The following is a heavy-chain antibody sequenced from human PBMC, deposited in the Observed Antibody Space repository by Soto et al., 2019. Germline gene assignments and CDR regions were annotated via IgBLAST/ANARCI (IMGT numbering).Heavy chain of an antibody. V-gene: IGHV3-23*01. CDR1: GFTFSSYA. CDR3: AKDGSSGTLVVAGGYNDAFVI. J-gene: IGHJ3*02. CDR2: ISGSGGST. Sequence: PGGSLRLSCAASGFTFSSYAMSWVRQAPGKGLEWVSAISGSGGSTYYADSVKGRFTISRDNSKNTLYLQMNSLRAEDTAVYYCAKDGSSGTLVVAGGYNDAFVIWGQGTMVTVS. D-gene: IGHD2-8*02.